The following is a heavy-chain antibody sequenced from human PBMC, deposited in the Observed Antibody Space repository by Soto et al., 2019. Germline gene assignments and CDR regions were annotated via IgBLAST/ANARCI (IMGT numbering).Heavy chain of an antibody. D-gene: IGHD2-15*01. CDR1: GGSISSYY. Sequence: QVQLQESGPGLVKPSETLSLTCTVSGGSISSYYWSWIRQPPGKGLEWIGYIYYSGSNNYNPSLKSRVTIAVDTSKNQFSLKLSSVTAADTAVYYCARFYCSGGSCSPSWFDPWGQGTLVTVSS. CDR3: ARFYCSGGSCSPSWFDP. J-gene: IGHJ5*02. V-gene: IGHV4-59*01. CDR2: IYYSGSN.